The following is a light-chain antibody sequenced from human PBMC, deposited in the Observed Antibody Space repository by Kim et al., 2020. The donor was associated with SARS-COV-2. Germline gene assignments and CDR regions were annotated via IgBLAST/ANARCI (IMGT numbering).Light chain of an antibody. CDR3: QQYNNWPPGT. CDR2: GAS. Sequence: EIVMTQSPATLSVSPGERATLSCRASQSVGSNLAWFQQKPGQAPRLLIYGASTRATGIPARFSGSGSGTEFTLTINSLQSEDFAVYFCQQYNNWPPGTFGQGTKVDIK. J-gene: IGKJ2*01. V-gene: IGKV3-15*01. CDR1: QSVGSN.